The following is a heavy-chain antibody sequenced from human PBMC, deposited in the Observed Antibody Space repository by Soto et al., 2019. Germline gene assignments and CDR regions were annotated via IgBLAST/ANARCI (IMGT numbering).Heavy chain of an antibody. Sequence: ASVKVSCKASGGTFSSYTISWVRQAPGQGLEWMGRIIPILGIANYAQKFQGRVTITADKSTSTAYMELSSLRSEDTAVYYCARDPQRRYDILTGPPENNWFDPWGQGTLVTVPQ. D-gene: IGHD3-9*01. V-gene: IGHV1-69*04. CDR3: ARDPQRRYDILTGPPENNWFDP. CDR2: IIPILGIA. CDR1: GGTFSSYT. J-gene: IGHJ5*02.